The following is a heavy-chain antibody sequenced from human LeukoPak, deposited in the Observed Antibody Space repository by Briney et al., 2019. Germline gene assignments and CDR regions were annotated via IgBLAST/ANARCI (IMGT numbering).Heavy chain of an antibody. CDR1: GFTFSSHR. CDR3: AKDLIGGYGSGSYYNGFFDY. D-gene: IGHD3-10*01. J-gene: IGHJ4*02. CDR2: ISGSSDDI. V-gene: IGHV3-48*01. Sequence: PGGSLRLSCAASGFTFSSHRMNWVRQAPGKGLEWVADISGSSDDIHYADSVTGRFTISRDNAKNSVYLQMNSLRVEDTAVYYCAKDLIGGYGSGSYYNGFFDYWGQGTLVTVSS.